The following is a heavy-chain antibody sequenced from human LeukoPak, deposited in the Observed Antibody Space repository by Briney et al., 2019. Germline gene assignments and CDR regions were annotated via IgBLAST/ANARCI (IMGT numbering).Heavy chain of an antibody. CDR1: GGTFSSYA. CDR3: ARGDDVTGYYPCWFDP. CDR2: IIPIFGTA. V-gene: IGHV1-69*13. D-gene: IGHD3-9*01. Sequence: SVKVSCKASGGTFSSYAISWVRQAPGQGLEWMGGIIPIFGTANYAQKFQGRVTITADESTSTAYMGLSSLRSEDTAVYYCARGDDVTGYYPCWFDPWGQGTLVTVSS. J-gene: IGHJ5*02.